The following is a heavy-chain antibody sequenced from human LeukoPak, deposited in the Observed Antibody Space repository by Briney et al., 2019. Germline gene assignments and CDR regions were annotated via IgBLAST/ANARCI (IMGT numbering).Heavy chain of an antibody. CDR3: ARGDTKIQLLHYYYYYGMDV. D-gene: IGHD2-15*01. J-gene: IGHJ6*02. CDR2: ISAYNGNT. CDR1: GYTFTSYG. V-gene: IGHV1-18*01. Sequence: ASLKVSCKASGYTFTSYGISWVRQAPGQGLEWMGWISAYNGNTNYAQKLQGRVTMTTGTSTSTAYMELRSLRSDDTAVYYCARGDTKIQLLHYYYYYGMDVWGQGTTVTVSS.